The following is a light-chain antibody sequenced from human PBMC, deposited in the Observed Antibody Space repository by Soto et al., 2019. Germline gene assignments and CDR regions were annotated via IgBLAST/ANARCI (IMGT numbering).Light chain of an antibody. CDR2: DAS. Sequence: DIQMTQSPSTLSASVGDRVTITCRASQSISRWLAWYQQRPGKAPKILIFDASILKSGVPSRFSGSGSGTEFTLPISSLQPDDFATYYCQQYNNYLTWTFGQGTKVEVK. CDR1: QSISRW. CDR3: QQYNNYLTWT. J-gene: IGKJ1*01. V-gene: IGKV1-5*01.